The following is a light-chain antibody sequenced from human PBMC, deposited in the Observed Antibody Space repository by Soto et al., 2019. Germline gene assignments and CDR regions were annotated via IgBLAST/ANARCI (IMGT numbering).Light chain of an antibody. CDR2: EDS. Sequence: QSVLTQPASVSGSPGQSITISCTGTRNDVGDYKYVSWYQQHPGKAPKLILYEDSNRPSGVSSRFSGSKSGNTASLTISGLQPEDEADYYCSSYTVPSPYVFGTGTKVTVL. V-gene: IGLV2-14*01. CDR3: SSYTVPSPYV. CDR1: RNDVGDYKY. J-gene: IGLJ1*01.